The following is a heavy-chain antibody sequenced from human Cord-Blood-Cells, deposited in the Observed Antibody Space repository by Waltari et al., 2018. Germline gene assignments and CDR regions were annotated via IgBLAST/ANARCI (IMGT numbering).Heavy chain of an antibody. CDR2: ISYDGSNK. CDR3: AREFWQLVPFYYYGMDV. Sequence: QVQLLESGGGVVQPGRCLRVSCAASGFTFSSYAMHWVRQAPGKGLEWVAVISYDGSNKYYADSVKGRFTISRDNSKNTLYLQMNRLRAEDTAVYYCAREFWQLVPFYYYGMDVWGQGP. D-gene: IGHD6-6*01. J-gene: IGHJ6*02. V-gene: IGHV3-30-3*01. CDR1: GFTFSSYA.